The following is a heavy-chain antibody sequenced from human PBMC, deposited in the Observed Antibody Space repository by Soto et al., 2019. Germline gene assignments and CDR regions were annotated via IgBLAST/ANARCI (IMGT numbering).Heavy chain of an antibody. D-gene: IGHD3-10*01. Sequence: GGSLRLSCAASGFTFSNYWMTWVRQAPGQGLEWVASIKFDGSEEFVDTVQGRFTVSRDNAENSLALKMTSLRAEDTAVYYCARHYYHALDSWGLGTLVTVSS. CDR1: GFTFSNYW. J-gene: IGHJ4*02. CDR2: IKFDGSEE. CDR3: ARHYYHALDS. V-gene: IGHV3-7*05.